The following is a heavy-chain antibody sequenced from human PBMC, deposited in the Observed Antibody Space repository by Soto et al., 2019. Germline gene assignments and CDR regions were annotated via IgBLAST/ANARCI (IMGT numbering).Heavy chain of an antibody. CDR3: ARVEYSYGHYFDD. CDR2: IYYSGST. D-gene: IGHD5-18*01. CDR1: GGSISSYY. V-gene: IGHV4-59*07. J-gene: IGHJ4*02. Sequence: QVQLQESGPGLVKPSDTLSLTCPVSGGSISSYYWSWIRPPPGKGLEWIGYIYYSGSTYYNPSLKSGITLSVDTSKNQFSLKLISVTAADTAVYYWARVEYSYGHYFDDWGQGTLVTVSS.